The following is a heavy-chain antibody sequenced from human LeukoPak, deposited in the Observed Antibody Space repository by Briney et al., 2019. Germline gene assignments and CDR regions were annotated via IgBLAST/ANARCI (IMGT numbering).Heavy chain of an antibody. Sequence: PGGSLRLSCAASGFTFSSYWMSWVRQAPGKGLEWVAVISYDGSNKYYADSVKGRFTTSRDNSKNTLYLQMNSLRAEDTAVYYCARGVRTAPRRLVGDVWGQGTTVTVSS. CDR1: GFTFSSYW. CDR3: ARGVRTAPRRLVGDV. D-gene: IGHD1-26*01. CDR2: ISYDGSNK. J-gene: IGHJ6*02. V-gene: IGHV3-30-3*01.